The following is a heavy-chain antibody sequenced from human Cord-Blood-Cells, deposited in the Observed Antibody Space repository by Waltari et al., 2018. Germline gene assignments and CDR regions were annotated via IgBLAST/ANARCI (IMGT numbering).Heavy chain of an antibody. J-gene: IGHJ3*02. D-gene: IGHD6-6*01. CDR1: GGSLSSSSYY. CDR2: IYYSGST. CDR3: ARSSIAARDAFDI. Sequence: QLQLQESGPGLVKPSETLSLTCTVSGGSLSSSSYYWGWIRQPPGKGLEWIGSIYYSGSTYYNPSLKSRVTISVDTSKNQFSLKLSSVTAADTAVYYCARSSIAARDAFDIWGQGTMVTVSS. V-gene: IGHV4-39*01.